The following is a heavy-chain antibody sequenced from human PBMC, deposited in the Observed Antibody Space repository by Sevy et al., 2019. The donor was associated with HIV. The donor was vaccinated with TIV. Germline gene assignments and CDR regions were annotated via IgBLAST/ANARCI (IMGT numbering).Heavy chain of an antibody. V-gene: IGHV1-2*06. D-gene: IGHD6-13*01. CDR2: INPTSGGT. Sequence: ASVKVSCKTSGYSFIGYYMHWVRQAPGQGLEWMGRINPTSGGTRFAEMFQGRVTMTRDMSISTAYMELSSLRSDDTAVYYCVRVPAAAGTRGYFDYWGQGTLVTVSS. CDR1: GYSFIGYY. J-gene: IGHJ4*02. CDR3: VRVPAAAGTRGYFDY.